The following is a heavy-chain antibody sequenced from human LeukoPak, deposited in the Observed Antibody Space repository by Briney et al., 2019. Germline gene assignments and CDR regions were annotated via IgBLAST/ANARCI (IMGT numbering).Heavy chain of an antibody. CDR1: GGSFSSYV. Sequence: SVKVSCKASGGSFSSYVITWVRQAPGQGLEWMGRIIPVLGVSNFAQKFQGRVTITADKSTNTAHMELSRLESGDTAVYYCAGERGEEYSSGWYKTNYFYNWGQGIRVTVSS. CDR2: IIPVLGVS. D-gene: IGHD6-19*01. J-gene: IGHJ4*02. CDR3: AGERGEEYSSGWYKTNYFYN. V-gene: IGHV1-69*04.